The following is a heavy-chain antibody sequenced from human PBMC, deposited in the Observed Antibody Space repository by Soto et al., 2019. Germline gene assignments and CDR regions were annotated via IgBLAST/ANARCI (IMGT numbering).Heavy chain of an antibody. CDR2: ISTYNGDA. CDR1: GYTFSTSG. V-gene: IGHV1-18*01. D-gene: IGHD3-16*02. CDR3: TRSAVRPSGGLIGPFDY. J-gene: IGHJ4*02. Sequence: ASVKVSCKSSGYTFSTSGISWVRQAPGQGLEWMGWISTYNGDANYAQRFQGRVSITRDTSASTAYMELSSLRSDDTAVYYCTRSAVRPSGGLIGPFDYWGQGTVVTVS.